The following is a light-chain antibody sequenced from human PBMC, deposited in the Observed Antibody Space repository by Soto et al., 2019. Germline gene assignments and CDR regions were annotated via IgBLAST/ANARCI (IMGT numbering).Light chain of an antibody. CDR2: EAS. V-gene: IGKV1-5*01. Sequence: DIQMTQSPSTLSASAGDRVTITCRASQSISNWLAWYQQKPGKAPKVLILEASSLESGVPSRFSGSGSGTEFTLTISSLQPDDFATYYCQQYNSYWTFGQGTKV. J-gene: IGKJ1*01. CDR1: QSISNW. CDR3: QQYNSYWT.